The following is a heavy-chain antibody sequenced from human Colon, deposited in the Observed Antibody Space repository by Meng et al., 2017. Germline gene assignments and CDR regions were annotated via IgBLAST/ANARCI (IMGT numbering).Heavy chain of an antibody. Sequence: GESLKISCAAYGFTFTTYTMHWVRQAPGKGLEWVALIWYDGTNEFYADSVKGRFTISRDNSKNTLYLQMNSLRADDTAVYYCARDPAMVGTYYYYNMDVWGQGTTVTVSS. V-gene: IGHV3-33*01. CDR3: ARDPAMVGTYYYYNMDV. CDR1: GFTFTTYT. CDR2: IWYDGTNE. J-gene: IGHJ6*02. D-gene: IGHD2-2*01.